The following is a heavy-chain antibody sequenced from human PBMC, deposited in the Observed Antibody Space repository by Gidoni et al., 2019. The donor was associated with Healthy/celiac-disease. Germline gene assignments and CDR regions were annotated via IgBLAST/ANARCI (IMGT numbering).Heavy chain of an antibody. CDR2: ISYDGSNK. CDR1: GFTFSSYG. V-gene: IGHV3-30*18. D-gene: IGHD1-1*01. CDR3: AKDRLEHGKYYFDY. J-gene: IGHJ4*02. Sequence: QVQLVESGGGVVQPGRSLRLSCAASGFTFSSYGMHWVRQAPGKGLEWVAVISYDGSNKYYADSVKGRFTISRDNSKNTLYLQMNSLRAEDTAVYYCAKDRLEHGKYYFDYWGQGTLVTVSS.